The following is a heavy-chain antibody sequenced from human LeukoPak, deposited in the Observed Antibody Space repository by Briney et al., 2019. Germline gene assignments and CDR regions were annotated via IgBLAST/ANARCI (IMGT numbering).Heavy chain of an antibody. Sequence: SETLSLTCTVSGASISGSGYYWGWIRQSAGKGLEWIGNIYYPGNTYYNASLQSRVTISIATSENQFSLRLNSVTATDTAMYYCVKSGGYGLIDYWGPGTLVTVSS. CDR3: VKSGGYGLIDY. CDR1: GASISGSGYY. V-gene: IGHV4-39*01. CDR2: IYYPGNT. J-gene: IGHJ4*02. D-gene: IGHD1-26*01.